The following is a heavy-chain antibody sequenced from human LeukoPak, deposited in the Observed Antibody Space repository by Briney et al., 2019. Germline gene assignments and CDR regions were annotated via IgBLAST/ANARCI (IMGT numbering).Heavy chain of an antibody. CDR3: ARHVLRFLEWPEDIDY. CDR1: GFTFSSYW. V-gene: IGHV3-7*01. CDR2: IKQDGSEK. Sequence: PGGSLRLSCAASGFTFSSYWMSWVRQAPGKGLDWVANIKQDGSEKYYVDSVRGRFTISRDNAKNSLYLQMNSLRAEDTAVYYCARHVLRFLEWPEDIDYWGQGILVTVSS. D-gene: IGHD3-3*01. J-gene: IGHJ4*02.